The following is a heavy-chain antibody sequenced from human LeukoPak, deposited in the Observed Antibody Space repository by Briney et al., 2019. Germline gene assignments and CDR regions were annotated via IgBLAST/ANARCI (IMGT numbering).Heavy chain of an antibody. D-gene: IGHD1-26*01. J-gene: IGHJ6*01. CDR3: AKMKGHPLPKYYMDV. CDR1: GFTFSSYS. Sequence: GGSLRLSCAASGFTFSSYSMNWVRQAPGKGLEWVSGISGTGDNTLYADSVKGRFTISRDNSKNTLYLEMNSLRAEDTAIYYCAKMKGHPLPKYYMDVWGQGTTVTVSS. V-gene: IGHV3-23*01. CDR2: ISGTGDNT.